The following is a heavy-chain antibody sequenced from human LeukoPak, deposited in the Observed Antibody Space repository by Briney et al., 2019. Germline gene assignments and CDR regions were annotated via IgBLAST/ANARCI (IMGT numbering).Heavy chain of an antibody. Sequence: GRSLRLSCAASGFTFSSYAMHWVRQAPGKVLEWVAVISYDGSNKYYADSVNGRFTISSDNAKNSLYLQINSLRAEDTAVYYCARDTDMVRGVTSFGFSSFDLWGRGTLVTVSS. CDR2: ISYDGSNK. D-gene: IGHD3-10*01. V-gene: IGHV3-30*04. CDR1: GFTFSSYA. CDR3: ARDTDMVRGVTSFGFSSFDL. J-gene: IGHJ2*01.